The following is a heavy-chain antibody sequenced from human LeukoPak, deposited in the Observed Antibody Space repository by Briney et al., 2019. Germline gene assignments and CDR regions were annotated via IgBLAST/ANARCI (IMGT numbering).Heavy chain of an antibody. J-gene: IGHJ4*02. CDR3: AKDKLGADDPYCFDY. V-gene: IGHV3-30*04. Sequence: PGGSLRLSCAASGFTFSSYAMHWVRQAPGKGLEWVAVISYDGSNKYYADSVKGRFTISRDNSKNTLYLQMNSLRAEDTAIYYCAKDKLGADDPYCFDYWGQGTLVTVSS. CDR2: ISYDGSNK. D-gene: IGHD2-15*01. CDR1: GFTFSSYA.